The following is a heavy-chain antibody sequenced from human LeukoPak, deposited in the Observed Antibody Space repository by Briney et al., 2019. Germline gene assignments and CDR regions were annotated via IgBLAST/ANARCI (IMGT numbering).Heavy chain of an antibody. V-gene: IGHV1-46*01. Sequence: GASVKVSCKAFGYTFTSNYMHWVRQAPGQGPEWMGVISPSGGSTTYAQKFQGRVTLTRDMSTSTDYLELSSLRSEDTAVYYCARESPRLDYWGQGTLVTVSS. CDR1: GYTFTSNY. J-gene: IGHJ4*02. CDR3: ARESPRLDY. CDR2: ISPSGGST.